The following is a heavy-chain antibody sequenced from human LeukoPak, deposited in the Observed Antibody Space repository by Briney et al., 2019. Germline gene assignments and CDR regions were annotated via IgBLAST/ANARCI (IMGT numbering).Heavy chain of an antibody. J-gene: IGHJ4*02. D-gene: IGHD3-3*01. CDR1: GFTFSSYS. CDR3: ARGTYYDFWRLGFDY. Sequence: GGSLRLSCAASGFTFSSYSMNWVRQAPGKGLEWVSYISSSSSTIYYADSVKGRFTISRDNAKNSLYLQMNSLRAEDTAVYYCARGTYYDFWRLGFDYWGQGTLVTVSS. V-gene: IGHV3-48*01. CDR2: ISSSSSTI.